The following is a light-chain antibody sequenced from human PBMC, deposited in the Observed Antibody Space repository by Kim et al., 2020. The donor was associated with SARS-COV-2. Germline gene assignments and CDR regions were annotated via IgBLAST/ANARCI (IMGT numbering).Light chain of an antibody. CDR3: AAWDDSLNGPV. CDR1: SSNIGSNT. J-gene: IGLJ3*02. Sequence: GQRHTISCSGRSSNIGSNTVTWYQQLPGTAPKLLIYSNNQRPSGVPDRFSGSKSGTSASLAISGLQSVDEADYYCAAWDDSLNGPVFGGGTQLTVL. CDR2: SNN. V-gene: IGLV1-44*01.